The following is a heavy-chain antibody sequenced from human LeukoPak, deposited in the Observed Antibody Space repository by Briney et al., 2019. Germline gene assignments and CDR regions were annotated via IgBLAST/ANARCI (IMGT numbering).Heavy chain of an antibody. CDR1: GYSISSGYY. V-gene: IGHV4-61*01. Sequence: SETLSLTCAVSGYSISSGYYWSWIRQPPGKGLEWIGYIYYSGSTNYNPSLKSRVTISVDTSKNQFSLKLSSVTAADTAVYYCARTGDSSGYDDAFDIWGQGTMVTVSS. J-gene: IGHJ3*02. CDR2: IYYSGST. D-gene: IGHD3-22*01. CDR3: ARTGDSSGYDDAFDI.